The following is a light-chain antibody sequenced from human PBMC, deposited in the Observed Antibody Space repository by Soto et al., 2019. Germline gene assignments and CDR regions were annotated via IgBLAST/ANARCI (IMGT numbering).Light chain of an antibody. CDR1: SSDVGGYNF. V-gene: IGLV2-14*03. CDR2: DVN. J-gene: IGLJ1*01. Sequence: QSALTQPASVSGSPGQSITISCTGNSSDVGGYNFVSWYQQHPGKVPKLMIFDVNRRPSGVSDRFSGSKSGNTASLTISGLQAEDEGDYYCCSYTSSSTHVFGSGTKDTVL. CDR3: CSYTSSSTHV.